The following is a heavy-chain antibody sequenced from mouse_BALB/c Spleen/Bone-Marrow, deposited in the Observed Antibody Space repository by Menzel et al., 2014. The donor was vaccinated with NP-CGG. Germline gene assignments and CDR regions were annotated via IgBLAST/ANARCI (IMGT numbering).Heavy chain of an antibody. D-gene: IGHD1-1*01. CDR2: IWSDGST. Sequence: VQLQQSGPGLVAPSRSLSITCTISGFSLTSYGVHWVRQPPGKGLEWLVVIWSDGSTTYNSALKSRLSISKDNSKSXVFLKMNSLQTDDTAMYYCARHYYGSSYWYFDVWGAGTTVTVSS. CDR1: GFSLTSYG. V-gene: IGHV2-6-1*01. J-gene: IGHJ1*01. CDR3: ARHYYGSSYWYFDV.